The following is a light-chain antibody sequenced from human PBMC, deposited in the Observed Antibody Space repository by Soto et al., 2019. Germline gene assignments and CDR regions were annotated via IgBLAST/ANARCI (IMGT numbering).Light chain of an antibody. CDR3: QQYHNLWT. J-gene: IGKJ1*01. V-gene: IGKV1-5*01. Sequence: DIQMTQSPSTLSASVGDRVTITCRASQTIFNWLAWYQRKPGRAPNLLIYDASSLQSGVPSTFSGSGSGTEFTLTISSQQPGDFATYYCQQYHNLWTFGQGTEVEIK. CDR2: DAS. CDR1: QTIFNW.